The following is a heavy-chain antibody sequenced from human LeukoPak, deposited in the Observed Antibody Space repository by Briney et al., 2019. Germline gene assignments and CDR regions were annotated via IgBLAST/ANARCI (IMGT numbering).Heavy chain of an antibody. D-gene: IGHD6-19*01. CDR3: AGRALSGWYYFDY. V-gene: IGHV4-59*08. J-gene: IGHJ4*02. CDR1: GGSISSYY. CDR2: IYYSGST. Sequence: SETLSLTCTVSGGSISSYYWSWIQQPPGKGLEWIGYIYYSGSTNYNPSLKSRVTISVDTSKNQFSLKLSSVTAADTAVYYCAGRALSGWYYFDYWGQGTLVTVSS.